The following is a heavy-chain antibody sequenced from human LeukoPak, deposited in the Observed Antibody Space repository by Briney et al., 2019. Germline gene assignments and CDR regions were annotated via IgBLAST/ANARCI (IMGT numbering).Heavy chain of an antibody. D-gene: IGHD3-22*01. Sequence: SVKVSCKASGGTFSSYAISWVRQAPGQGLEWMGGIIPIFGTANYAQKFQGRVTITADESTSTAYMELSSLRSEDTAVYYCASSPMIVVVITTYAFDIWGQGTMVTVSS. V-gene: IGHV1-69*13. J-gene: IGHJ3*02. CDR3: ASSPMIVVVITTYAFDI. CDR2: IIPIFGTA. CDR1: GGTFSSYA.